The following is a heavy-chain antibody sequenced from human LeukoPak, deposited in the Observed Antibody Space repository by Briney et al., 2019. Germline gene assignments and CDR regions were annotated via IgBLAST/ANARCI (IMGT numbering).Heavy chain of an antibody. CDR2: VRKKADNYPT. CDR1: LFTFSDSA. J-gene: IGHJ4*01. Sequence: GGSLRLSCASFLFTFSDSAMHWVRQASGKGREWVGRVRKKADNYPTAYAASVKGGFTISRDDSKNTAYLQMNSLTAEDTAVYYCVPTYFSDSSTFYPDYRGHGTLVTASS. CDR3: VPTYFSDSSTFYPDY. V-gene: IGHV3-73*01. D-gene: IGHD3-22*01.